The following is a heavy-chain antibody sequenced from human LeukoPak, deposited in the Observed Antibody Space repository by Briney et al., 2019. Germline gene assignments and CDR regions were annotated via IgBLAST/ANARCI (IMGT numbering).Heavy chain of an antibody. Sequence: SETLSLTCTVSGGSISSYYWSWIRQPPGKGLEWIGYIYYSGSTNYNPSLKSRVTISVDTSKNQFSLKLSSVTAADTAVYYCARGGRAVVPAAPPAWFDPWGQGTLVTVSS. D-gene: IGHD2-2*01. J-gene: IGHJ5*02. CDR1: GGSISSYY. CDR3: ARGGRAVVPAAPPAWFDP. V-gene: IGHV4-59*01. CDR2: IYYSGST.